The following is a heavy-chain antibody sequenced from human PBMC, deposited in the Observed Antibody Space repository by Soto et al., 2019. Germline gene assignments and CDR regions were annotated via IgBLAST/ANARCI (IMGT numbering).Heavy chain of an antibody. V-gene: IGHV3-23*01. Sequence: ETLSLTCTVSGGSISSYYWSWIRQPPGKGLEWVSVIWCSGSVTYYADPVKGRFTISRDNSKDTLYLQMNSLRAGDTSVYYCAKDIKGTGTNVIYDSWGQGSLVTVSS. CDR3: AKDIKGTGTNVIYDS. D-gene: IGHD1-7*01. J-gene: IGHJ4*02. CDR2: IWCSGSVT. CDR1: GGSISSYY.